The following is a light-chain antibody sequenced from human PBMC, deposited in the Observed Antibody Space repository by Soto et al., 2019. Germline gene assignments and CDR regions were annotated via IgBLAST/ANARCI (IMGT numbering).Light chain of an antibody. Sequence: DIVMTQSPDSLAVSLGERATINCKSSQSVLYSSNNKNYLAWYQQKPRQPPKLLIYWASTRESGVPDRFSGSGSGTDFTLTISSLQAEDVAVYYCPQYYSAPWTFGQGTKVEIK. CDR3: PQYYSAPWT. J-gene: IGKJ1*01. V-gene: IGKV4-1*01. CDR2: WAS. CDR1: QSVLYSSNNKNY.